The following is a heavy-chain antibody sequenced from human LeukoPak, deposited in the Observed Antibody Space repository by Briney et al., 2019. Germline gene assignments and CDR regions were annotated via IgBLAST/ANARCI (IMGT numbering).Heavy chain of an antibody. CDR2: INPNSGGT. CDR1: GYTFTDYY. CDR3: ARVGEATIRFYFDY. V-gene: IGHV1-2*02. D-gene: IGHD5-12*01. J-gene: IGHJ4*02. Sequence: SVKVSCKASGYTFTDYYMQWVRQAPAQGREGMGWINPNSGGTNYAQKFQGRVTMTRDTSISTANMELSRLRSDDTAVYYCARVGEATIRFYFDYWGQGTLVTVSS.